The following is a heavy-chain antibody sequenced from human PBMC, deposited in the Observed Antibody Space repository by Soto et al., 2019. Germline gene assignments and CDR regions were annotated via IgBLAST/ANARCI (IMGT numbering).Heavy chain of an antibody. CDR2: LVVGSGNT. V-gene: IGHV1-58*01. CDR3: AAVPVLRFLKWLPAYFDY. CDR1: GFMFTSSA. Sequence: QMQVVQSGPEVKKPGTSVKVSCKTSGFMFTSSAVQWVRQARGQRLEWIGWLVVGSGNTHYAQHFQERVTLTMDMSTGTAYMELSSLRSEDTAVYYCAAVPVLRFLKWLPAYFDYWGQGTLVTVSS. D-gene: IGHD3-3*01. J-gene: IGHJ4*02.